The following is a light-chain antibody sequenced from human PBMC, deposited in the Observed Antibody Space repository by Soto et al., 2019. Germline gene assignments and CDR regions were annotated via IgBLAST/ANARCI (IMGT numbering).Light chain of an antibody. V-gene: IGLV2-23*01. CDR2: EGS. Sequence: QSVLTQPASVSGSPGQSVTISCTGTSSDVGSYNLVSWYQQHPGKPHKLMIDEGSKRPSGVSHRFSGSKSGNTASLTIAGLQAEDEADYCCCSYAGSSTLVFGGGTKVTVL. J-gene: IGLJ2*01. CDR1: SSDVGSYNL. CDR3: CSYAGSSTLV.